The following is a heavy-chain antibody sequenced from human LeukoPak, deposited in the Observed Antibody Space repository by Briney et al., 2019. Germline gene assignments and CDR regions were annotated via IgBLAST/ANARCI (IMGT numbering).Heavy chain of an antibody. D-gene: IGHD5-18*01. CDR2: ISGSGGST. Sequence: PGGSLRLSCAASGFTFSSYAMSWVRQAPGKGLEWVSAISGSGGSTYYADSVKGRFAISRDNSKNTLYLQMNSLRAEDTAVYYCAKGAWIQLWSYYFDYWGQGTLVTVSS. J-gene: IGHJ4*02. CDR3: AKGAWIQLWSYYFDY. CDR1: GFTFSSYA. V-gene: IGHV3-23*01.